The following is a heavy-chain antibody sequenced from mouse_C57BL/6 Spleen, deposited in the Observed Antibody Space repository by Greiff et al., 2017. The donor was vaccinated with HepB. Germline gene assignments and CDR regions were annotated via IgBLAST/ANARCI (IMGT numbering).Heavy chain of an antibody. CDR3: ARETAQATYAMDY. CDR1: GYAFSSSW. J-gene: IGHJ4*01. D-gene: IGHD3-2*02. V-gene: IGHV1-82*01. Sequence: VQLQQSGPELVKPGASVKISCKASGYAFSSSWMNWVKQRPGQGLEWIGRIYPGDGDTNYNGKFKGKANMNADKSSSTAYMQLSSLTSEDSAVYFCARETAQATYAMDYWGQGTSVTVSS. CDR2: IYPGDGDT.